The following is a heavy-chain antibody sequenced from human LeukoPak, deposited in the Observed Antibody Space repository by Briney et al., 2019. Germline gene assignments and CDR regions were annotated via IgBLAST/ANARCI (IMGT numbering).Heavy chain of an antibody. V-gene: IGHV3-7*01. Sequence: GGSLRLSCAASGFTFSSYWMSWVRQAPGKGLEWVANIKQDGSEKYYVDSVKGRFTISRDNAKNSLYLQMNSLRADDTAVYYCARDPGGFGSGWSHADYWGQGTLVTVSS. CDR1: GFTFSSYW. CDR2: IKQDGSEK. CDR3: ARDPGGFGSGWSHADY. J-gene: IGHJ4*02. D-gene: IGHD6-19*01.